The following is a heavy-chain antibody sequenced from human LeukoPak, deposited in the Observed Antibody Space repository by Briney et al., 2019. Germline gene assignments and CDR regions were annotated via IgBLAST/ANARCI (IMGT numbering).Heavy chain of an antibody. Sequence: GGSLRLSCAASGFTFSSYWMSWVRQAPGKGLEWVANIKQDGSEKYYVDSVKGRFTISRDNAKNSLYLQMNSLRAEDTAVYYCARDRYFDWPEDFDYWGQGTLVTVSS. CDR3: ARDRYFDWPEDFDY. CDR2: IKQDGSEK. D-gene: IGHD3-9*01. J-gene: IGHJ4*02. V-gene: IGHV3-7*01. CDR1: GFTFSSYW.